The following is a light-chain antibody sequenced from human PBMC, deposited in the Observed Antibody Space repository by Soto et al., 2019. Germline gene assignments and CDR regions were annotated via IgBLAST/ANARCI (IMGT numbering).Light chain of an antibody. J-gene: IGKJ4*02. V-gene: IGKV1-27*01. CDR3: QKYNSAPLT. Sequence: DIQMTQSPSSLSASLGDRVTITCRASQGISAYLAWFQQKPGKVPKLLIYAASTLQSGVPSRFSGSGSGTDFTLTISRLQPEDVATYYCQKYNSAPLTFGGGTKVEI. CDR1: QGISAY. CDR2: AAS.